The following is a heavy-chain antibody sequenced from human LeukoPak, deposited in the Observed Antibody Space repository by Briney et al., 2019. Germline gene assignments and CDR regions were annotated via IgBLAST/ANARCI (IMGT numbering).Heavy chain of an antibody. V-gene: IGHV1-24*01. J-gene: IGHJ4*02. Sequence: ASVKVSCKVSGYTLTELSMHWVRQAPGKGLEWMGGFDPEDVETIYAQKFQGRVTMTEDTSTDTAYMELSSLRSEDTAVYYCATALGPSYYYDSSGYYFPLGYWGQGTLVTVSS. CDR3: ATALGPSYYYDSSGYYFPLGY. CDR1: GYTLTELS. D-gene: IGHD3-22*01. CDR2: FDPEDVET.